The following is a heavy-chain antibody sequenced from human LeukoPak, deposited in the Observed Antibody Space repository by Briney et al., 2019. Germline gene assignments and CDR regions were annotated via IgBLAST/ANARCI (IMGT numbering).Heavy chain of an antibody. CDR1: GYTFTGYY. Sequence: ASVTVSCKASGYTFTGYYMHWVRQAPGQGLEWMGWINPNSGGTNYAQKFQGRVTMTRDTSISTAYMELSRLRSDDTAVYYCARGYYDSSDYEYFQHWGQGTLVTVSS. CDR2: INPNSGGT. CDR3: ARGYYDSSDYEYFQH. D-gene: IGHD3-22*01. J-gene: IGHJ1*01. V-gene: IGHV1-2*02.